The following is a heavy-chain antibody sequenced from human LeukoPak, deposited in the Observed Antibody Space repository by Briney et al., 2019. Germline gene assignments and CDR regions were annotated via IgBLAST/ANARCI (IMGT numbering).Heavy chain of an antibody. Sequence: PGGSLRLSCTASGFTFSSYAMNWVRQAPGKGLEWVSSISYSDDSTYYAGFEKGRFTISRDNSRNTLYLQMTTLRAEDTAVYYCTKGIGVAAPLYGMDVWGQGTTVTVSS. V-gene: IGHV3-23*01. CDR3: TKGIGVAAPLYGMDV. CDR2: ISYSDDST. J-gene: IGHJ6*02. CDR1: GFTFSSYA. D-gene: IGHD3-3*01.